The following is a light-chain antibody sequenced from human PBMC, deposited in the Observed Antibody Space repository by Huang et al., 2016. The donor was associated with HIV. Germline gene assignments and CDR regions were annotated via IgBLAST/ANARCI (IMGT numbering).Light chain of an antibody. Sequence: ERVMTQSPATLSVAAGERVTLSCRASHSVSSNFAWYQQKPGQAPRLLIHGASTRATGIPARFSGSGSGTDFTLAISSLQSEDSGVYFCQQYDNWPLTFGQGTRLEIK. CDR2: GAS. CDR3: QQYDNWPLT. V-gene: IGKV3-15*01. J-gene: IGKJ5*01. CDR1: HSVSSN.